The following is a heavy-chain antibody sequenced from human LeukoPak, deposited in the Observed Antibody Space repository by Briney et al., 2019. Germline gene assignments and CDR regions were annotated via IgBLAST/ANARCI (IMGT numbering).Heavy chain of an antibody. V-gene: IGHV3-43*01. CDR1: GFTFSDHY. D-gene: IGHD3-9*01. CDR2: ISWDGGST. CDR3: AKDMTRYYDILTGSGVLD. J-gene: IGHJ4*02. Sequence: PGGSLRLSCAASGFTFSDHYMDWVRQAPGKGLEWVSLISWDGGSTYYADSVKGRFTISRDNSKNSLYLQMNSLRTEDTALYYCAKDMTRYYDILTGSGVLDWGQGTLVTVSS.